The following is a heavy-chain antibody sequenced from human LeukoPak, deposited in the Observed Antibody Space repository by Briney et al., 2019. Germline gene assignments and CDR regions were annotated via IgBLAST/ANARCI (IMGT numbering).Heavy chain of an antibody. CDR1: VYIFTSYD. V-gene: IGHV1-8*01. J-gene: IGHJ4*02. Sequence: ASVKVSCKACVYIFTSYDINWVRQATGQELEWMGWMNPNRGNTGYAQKFQGRVTMTRNTSISTAYMELSSLRSEDTAVYYCARGSFSSSSDYWGQGTLVTVSS. CDR3: ARGSFSSSSDY. CDR2: MNPNRGNT. D-gene: IGHD6-6*01.